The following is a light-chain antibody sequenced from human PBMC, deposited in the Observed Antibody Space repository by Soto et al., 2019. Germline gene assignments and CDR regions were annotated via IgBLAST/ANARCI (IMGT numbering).Light chain of an antibody. Sequence: SVLTQPPSVSGAPGQRVTISCTGSSSNIGAGDDVHWYPQLPGTAPKVLIYGNSNRPSGVPDRFSGSKSGTSGSLAITGVQAEDEADYYCQAYDSSMSGGVFGGGTKLTVL. J-gene: IGLJ2*01. CDR3: QAYDSSMSGGV. CDR1: SSNIGAGDD. CDR2: GNS. V-gene: IGLV1-40*01.